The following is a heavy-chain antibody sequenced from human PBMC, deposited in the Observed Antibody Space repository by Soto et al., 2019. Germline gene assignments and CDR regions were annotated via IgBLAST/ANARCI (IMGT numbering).Heavy chain of an antibody. V-gene: IGHV3-30*18. CDR3: AKDLREMATIRPDY. CDR1: GFTFSSFG. Sequence: QVQLVESGGGVVQPGRSLRLSSAASGFTFSSFGIHWVRQAPGKGLEWVAVISYDGIDKNYADSVKGRFTISRENSKNMVYLQMNSLRAEDTAVYYCAKDLREMATIRPDYWGQGILVTVSS. D-gene: IGHD5-12*01. CDR2: ISYDGIDK. J-gene: IGHJ4*02.